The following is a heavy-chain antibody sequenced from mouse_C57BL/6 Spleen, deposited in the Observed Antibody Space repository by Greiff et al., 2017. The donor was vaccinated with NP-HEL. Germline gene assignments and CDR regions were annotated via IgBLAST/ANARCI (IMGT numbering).Heavy chain of an antibody. D-gene: IGHD1-1*01. V-gene: IGHV1-59*01. CDR1: GYTFTSYW. Sequence: QVQLQQPGAELVRPGTSVKLSCKASGYTFTSYWMHWVKQRPGQGLEWIGVIDPSDSYTNYNQKFKGKATLTVDTSSSTAYMQLSSLTSEDSAVYYVARCLYYYGSISSERDYWYFDVWGTGTTVTVSS. J-gene: IGHJ1*03. CDR2: IDPSDSYT. CDR3: ARCLYYYGSISSERDYWYFDV.